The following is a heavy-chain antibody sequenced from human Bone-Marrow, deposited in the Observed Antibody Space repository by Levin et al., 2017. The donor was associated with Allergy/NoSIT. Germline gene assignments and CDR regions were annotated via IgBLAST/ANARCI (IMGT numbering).Heavy chain of an antibody. D-gene: IGHD3-3*01. Sequence: GGSLRLSCAASGFTFSSYGMHWVRQAPGKGLEWVAVISYDGSNKYYADSVKGRFTISRDNSKNTLYLQLNSLRAEDTAVYYCAKDRIHYDFWSGYYYYYYGMDVWGRGTTVTVAS. CDR3: AKDRIHYDFWSGYYYYYYGMDV. CDR2: ISYDGSNK. CDR1: GFTFSSYG. V-gene: IGHV3-30*18. J-gene: IGHJ6*02.